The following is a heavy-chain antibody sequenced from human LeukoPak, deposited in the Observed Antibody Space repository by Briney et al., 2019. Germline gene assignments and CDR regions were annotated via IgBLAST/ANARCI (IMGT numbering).Heavy chain of an antibody. J-gene: IGHJ4*02. Sequence: GGSLRLSCAASGFTFSSYSINWVRQAPGKGLEWVSYISSSRSSIYYADSVKGRFIISRDNAKNSLYLQMNSLRGEDTAVYYCARSRTGSYFDYWGQGTLVTVSS. CDR2: ISSSRSSI. CDR1: GFTFSSYS. V-gene: IGHV3-48*01. D-gene: IGHD2-15*01. CDR3: ARSRTGSYFDY.